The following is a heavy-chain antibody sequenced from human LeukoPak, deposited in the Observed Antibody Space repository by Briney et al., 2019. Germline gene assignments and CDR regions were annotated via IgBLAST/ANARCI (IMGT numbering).Heavy chain of an antibody. Sequence: GGSLRLSCAASGFTFSSYAMSWVRQAPGKGLEWVSSISSSSSYIYCADSVKGRFTISRDNAKNSLYLQMNSLRAEDTAVYYCARVPSYGDYARGAFDYWGQGTLVTVSS. CDR2: ISSSSSYI. CDR1: GFTFSSYA. CDR3: ARVPSYGDYARGAFDY. J-gene: IGHJ4*02. D-gene: IGHD4-17*01. V-gene: IGHV3-21*01.